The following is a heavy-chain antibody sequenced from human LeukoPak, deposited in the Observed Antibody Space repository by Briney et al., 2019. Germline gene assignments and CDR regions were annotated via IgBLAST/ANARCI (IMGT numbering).Heavy chain of an antibody. CDR2: IYWDDDK. J-gene: IGHJ4*02. V-gene: IGHV2-5*02. D-gene: IGHD1-26*01. Sequence: SGPTLVKPTQTLTLTCTFSGFSLSTSGVGVGWIRQPPGKALEWLALIYWDDDKRYSPSLKSRLTITKDTSKNQVVLTMTNMDPVDTAPYYCAHRRGSYHYFDYWGQGTLVTVSS. CDR3: AHRRGSYHYFDY. CDR1: GFSLSTSGVG.